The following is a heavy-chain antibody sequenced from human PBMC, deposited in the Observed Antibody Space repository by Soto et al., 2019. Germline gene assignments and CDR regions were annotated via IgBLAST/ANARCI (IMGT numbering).Heavy chain of an antibody. CDR3: ACIFSGGYGYGFYYYGMDV. V-gene: IGHV4-39*01. Sequence: SETLSLTCTVSGGSIGSSSYHWGWIRQPPGKGLEWIGSIYYSGSTYYNTSLKSRVTISVDTSKNLFSLKLSSVTAADTAVYYCACIFSGGYGYGFYYYGMDVWGQGTTVTVSS. D-gene: IGHD5-18*01. CDR1: GGSIGSSSYH. J-gene: IGHJ6*02. CDR2: IYYSGST.